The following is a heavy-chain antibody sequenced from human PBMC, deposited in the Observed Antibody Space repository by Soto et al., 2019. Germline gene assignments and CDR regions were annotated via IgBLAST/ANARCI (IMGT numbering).Heavy chain of an antibody. CDR1: GGTFSSYT. CDR2: IIPILGIA. V-gene: IGHV1-69*02. D-gene: IGHD1-1*01. Sequence: QVQLVQSGAEVKKPGSSVKVSCKASGGTFSSYTISWVRQAPGQGLEWMGRIIPILGIANYAQKFQGRVTITADKSTSRAYMELSSLRSEATAVYYCASAPSGNWFDPWGQGTLVTVSS. CDR3: ASAPSGNWFDP. J-gene: IGHJ5*02.